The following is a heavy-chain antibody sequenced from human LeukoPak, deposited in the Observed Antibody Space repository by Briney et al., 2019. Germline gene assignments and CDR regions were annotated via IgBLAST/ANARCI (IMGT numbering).Heavy chain of an antibody. V-gene: IGHV1-2*02. D-gene: IGHD5-18*01. CDR1: GYTFTGYY. Sequence: GASVKVSCKASGYTFTGYYMHWVRQAPGQGLEWMGWINPNSGGTNYAQKFQGRVTMTRDTSISTAYMELSRLRSDDTAVYYCARRIQLGNWYFDLWGRGTLVTVSS. CDR2: INPNSGGT. J-gene: IGHJ2*01. CDR3: ARRIQLGNWYFDL.